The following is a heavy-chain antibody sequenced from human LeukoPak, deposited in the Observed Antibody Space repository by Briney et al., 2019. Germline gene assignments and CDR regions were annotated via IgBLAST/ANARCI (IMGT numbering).Heavy chain of an antibody. CDR2: IYYSGST. CDR3: AAQPDY. CDR1: GASISSFY. J-gene: IGHJ4*02. V-gene: IGHV4-59*01. Sequence: SETLSLTCTVSGASISSFYWSWIRQPPGKGLEWNGYIYYSGSTNYNPSLKSRVIMSVDTSKNQFSLKLSSVTAADTAVYYCAAQPDYWGQGTLVTVSS.